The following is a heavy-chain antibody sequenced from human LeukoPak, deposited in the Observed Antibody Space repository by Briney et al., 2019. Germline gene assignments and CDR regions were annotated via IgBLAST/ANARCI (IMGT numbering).Heavy chain of an antibody. Sequence: PSETLSLTCSVSIGSISSSKWWSWVCQSPVKGLEWIGEIYLYGTTNYNPSFTSRVTMSVDRSRNQFSLKLTSVTAADTAVYYCARQKWEQQGRDYYFNGLDVWGPGTTVIVSS. CDR2: IYLYGTT. J-gene: IGHJ6*02. CDR1: IGSISSSKW. D-gene: IGHD1/OR15-1a*01. CDR3: ARQKWEQQGRDYYFNGLDV. V-gene: IGHV4-4*02.